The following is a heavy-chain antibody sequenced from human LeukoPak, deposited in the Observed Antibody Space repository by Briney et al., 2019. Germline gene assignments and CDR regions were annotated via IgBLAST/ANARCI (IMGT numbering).Heavy chain of an antibody. CDR3: ARDQTSSGWAYFDY. J-gene: IGHJ4*02. D-gene: IGHD6-19*01. V-gene: IGHV3-30*03. Sequence: GGSLRLSCAASGFTFSSYGMHWVRQAPGKGLEWVAVISYDGSNKYYADSVKSRFTIPRDNSKNTLYLQMNSLRAEDTAVYYCARDQTSSGWAYFDYWGQGTLVTVSS. CDR1: GFTFSSYG. CDR2: ISYDGSNK.